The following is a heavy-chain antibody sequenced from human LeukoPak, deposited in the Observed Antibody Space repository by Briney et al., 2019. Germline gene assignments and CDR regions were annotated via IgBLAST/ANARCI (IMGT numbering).Heavy chain of an antibody. CDR1: AFTFSSYT. CDR2: ISGSSSTI. D-gene: IGHD6-19*01. J-gene: IGHJ6*03. Sequence: PGGSLRLSCAASAFTFSSYTMNWARQAPGKGLEWVSQISGSSSTIYYADSVKGRFIISRDNAKNSLYLQMNSLRAEDTAEYYCARVAEMHGSGWSYYYMDVWGKGTTVTVSS. CDR3: ARVAEMHGSGWSYYYMDV. V-gene: IGHV3-48*01.